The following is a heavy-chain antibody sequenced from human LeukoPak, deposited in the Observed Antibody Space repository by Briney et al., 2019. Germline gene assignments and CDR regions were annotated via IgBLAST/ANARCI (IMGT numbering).Heavy chain of an antibody. J-gene: IGHJ4*02. CDR3: ARGSGSYSGDY. CDR1: GGSISSSSYY. V-gene: IGHV4-39*07. CDR2: IYYSGST. Sequence: SETLSLTCTVSGGSISSSSYYWGWIRQPPGKGLEWIGSIYYSGSTYYNPSLKSRVTISVDTSKNQFSLKLSSVTAADTAVYYCARGSGSYSGDYWGQGTLVTVSS. D-gene: IGHD1-26*01.